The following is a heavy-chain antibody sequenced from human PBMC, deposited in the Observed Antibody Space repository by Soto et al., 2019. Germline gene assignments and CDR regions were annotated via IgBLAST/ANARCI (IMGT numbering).Heavy chain of an antibody. CDR1: GGTFSSYA. Sequence: QVQLVQSGAEVKKPGSSVKVSCKASGGTFSSYAISWVRQAPGQGLEWMGGIFPIFGTANYAQKFQGRVTITADKSTSTAYMELSSLRSEDTAVYYCARVPGIAAAGPNWFDPWGQGTLVTVSS. D-gene: IGHD6-13*01. CDR3: ARVPGIAAAGPNWFDP. J-gene: IGHJ5*02. V-gene: IGHV1-69*06. CDR2: IFPIFGTA.